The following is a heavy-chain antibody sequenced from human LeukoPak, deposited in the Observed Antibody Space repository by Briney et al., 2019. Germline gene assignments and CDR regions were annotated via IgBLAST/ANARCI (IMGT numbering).Heavy chain of an antibody. CDR3: ARDMEMATISGFDY. V-gene: IGHV3-74*03. CDR2: INGDGSST. D-gene: IGHD5-24*01. J-gene: IGHJ4*02. CDR1: GFTFSTYW. Sequence: ALRLSCAASGFTFSTYWMHWVRQAPGKGLVWVSRINGDGSSTTYADSVKGRFTISRDNAKNTLYLQMNSLRAEDTAVYYCARDMEMATISGFDYWGQGTLVTVSS.